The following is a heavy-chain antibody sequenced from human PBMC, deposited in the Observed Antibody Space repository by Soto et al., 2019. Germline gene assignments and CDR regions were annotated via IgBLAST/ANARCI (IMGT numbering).Heavy chain of an antibody. CDR1: GGSISSSGYY. Sequence: PSETLSLTCTVSGGSISSSGYYWGWIRQPPGKGLEWIGSIYYSGSTYYNPSLKSRVTISVDTSKNQFSLKLSSVTAADTAVYYCASGAGIFGVVILYYYMDVWGKGTTVTVSS. J-gene: IGHJ6*03. CDR3: ASGAGIFGVVILYYYMDV. V-gene: IGHV4-39*01. D-gene: IGHD3-3*01. CDR2: IYYSGST.